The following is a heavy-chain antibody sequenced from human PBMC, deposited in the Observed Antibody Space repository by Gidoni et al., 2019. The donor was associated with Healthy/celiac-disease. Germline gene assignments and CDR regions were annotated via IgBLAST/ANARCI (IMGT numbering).Heavy chain of an antibody. CDR3: ARGLSYCSSTSCRLYYFDY. CDR2: ISSSSSYI. D-gene: IGHD2-2*01. CDR1: VFTFSSHS. V-gene: IGHV3-21*01. J-gene: IGHJ4*02. Sequence: EVQLVESGGGLVKPGGSLRLPCAASVFTFSSHSMHWVRQAPGKGLEWVSSISSSSSYIYYADSVKGRFTISRDNAKNSLYLQMNSLRAEDTAVYYCARGLSYCSSTSCRLYYFDYWGQGTLVTVSS.